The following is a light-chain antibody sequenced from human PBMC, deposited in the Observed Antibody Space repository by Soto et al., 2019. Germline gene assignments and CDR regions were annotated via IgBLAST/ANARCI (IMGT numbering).Light chain of an antibody. V-gene: IGLV1-44*01. J-gene: IGLJ3*02. Sequence: QSVLTQPPSASGTPGQRVTISCSGISSNIGGNAVSWYHQLPGTAPKVLIYTDNQRPSGVPDRFSGSKSGTSASLAISGLQSQDEADYYCAACDDSLNGWVFGGGTQLTVL. CDR3: AACDDSLNGWV. CDR2: TDN. CDR1: SSNIGGNA.